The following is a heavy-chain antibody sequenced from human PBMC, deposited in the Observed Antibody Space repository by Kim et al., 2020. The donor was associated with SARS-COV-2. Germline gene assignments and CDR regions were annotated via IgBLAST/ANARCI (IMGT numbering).Heavy chain of an antibody. CDR3: ARVWSGYYYYYGMDV. D-gene: IGHD3-3*01. CDR1: GGSFSGYY. CDR2: INHSGST. V-gene: IGHV4-34*01. Sequence: SETLSLTCAVYGGSFSGYYWSWIRQPPGKGLEWIGEINHSGSTNYNPSLKSRVTISVDTSKNQFSLKLSSVTAADTAVYYCARVWSGYYYYYGMDVWGQGTTVTVSS. J-gene: IGHJ6*02.